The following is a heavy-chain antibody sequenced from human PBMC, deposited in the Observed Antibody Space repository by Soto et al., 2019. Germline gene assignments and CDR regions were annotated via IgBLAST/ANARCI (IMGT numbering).Heavy chain of an antibody. CDR2: LSYDGRDK. CDR1: GFSFSRSG. D-gene: IGHD3-10*01. Sequence: QVQLVEYGGGVVQPGRSLRLSCAASGFSFSRSGMHWGRQAPGKGLEWVAVLSYDGRDKHYADSVKGRFTISRDNSKSTLYLQMNSLRAADTSVSYCATDRDTYCSSYYFDSWGQGRLVTVS. CDR3: ATDRDTYCSSYYFDS. V-gene: IGHV3-30*03. J-gene: IGHJ4*02.